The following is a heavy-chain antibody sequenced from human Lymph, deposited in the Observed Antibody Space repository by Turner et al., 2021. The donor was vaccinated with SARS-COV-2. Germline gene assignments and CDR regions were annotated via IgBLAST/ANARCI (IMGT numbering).Heavy chain of an antibody. Sequence: EVQLVESGGGVVQPGGSLRLSCAASGFTFDDYAMHWVRQAPGKGMEWVYLISGDGGSTYYADSVKGRFTISRDDSKNSLYLQINSLRTEDTALYYCAKEGLSGRRLQFVPYFAYWGQGTLVSFSS. CDR3: AKEGLSGRRLQFVPYFAY. CDR2: ISGDGGST. V-gene: IGHV3-43*02. J-gene: IGHJ4*02. D-gene: IGHD5-12*01. CDR1: GFTFDDYA.